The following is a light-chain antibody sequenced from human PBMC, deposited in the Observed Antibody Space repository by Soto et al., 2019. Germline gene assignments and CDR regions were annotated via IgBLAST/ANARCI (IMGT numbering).Light chain of an antibody. J-gene: IGKJ4*01. Sequence: EIVLTQSPVTLSLSPGERATLSCRASQSVGSYFAWYQQKPGQAPRLLIYDASSRATGIPARFSGSGSGTDFTPTISSLEPEDCAGYYCQQRSDWPSTFGGGTRVEIK. CDR3: QQRSDWPST. CDR1: QSVGSY. V-gene: IGKV3-11*01. CDR2: DAS.